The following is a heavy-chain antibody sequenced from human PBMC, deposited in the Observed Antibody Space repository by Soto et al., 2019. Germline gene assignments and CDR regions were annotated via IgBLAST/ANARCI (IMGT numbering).Heavy chain of an antibody. CDR1: GGTFSSYA. CDR2: IIPIFGTA. V-gene: IGHV1-69*01. D-gene: IGHD2-2*01. Sequence: QVQLVQSGAEVKKPGSSVKVSCKASGGTFSSYAISWVRQAPGQGLEWMGGIIPIFGTANYAQKFQGRVTITADESTRTAYMELSSLRSEDTAVYYCAREVGCSSTSCYEVWFDPWGQGTLVTVSS. CDR3: AREVGCSSTSCYEVWFDP. J-gene: IGHJ5*02.